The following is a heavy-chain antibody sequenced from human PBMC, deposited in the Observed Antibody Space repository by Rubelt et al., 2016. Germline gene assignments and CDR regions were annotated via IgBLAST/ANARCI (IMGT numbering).Heavy chain of an antibody. CDR3: ARDQLALYAFDI. Sequence: QVQLVQSGAEVKKPGSSVKVSCKASGYTFTSYGISWVRQAPGQGLEWMGWISAYDGNTNYAQTLQGRVTMTTDTPTSTAYMELRSLRSDDTAVYFCARDQLALYAFDIWGQGTMVTVSS. D-gene: IGHD1-1*01. CDR2: ISAYDGNT. CDR1: GYTFTSYG. J-gene: IGHJ3*02. V-gene: IGHV1-18*01.